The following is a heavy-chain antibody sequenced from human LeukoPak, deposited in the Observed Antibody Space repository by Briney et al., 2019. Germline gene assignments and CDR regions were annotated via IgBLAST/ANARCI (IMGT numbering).Heavy chain of an antibody. V-gene: IGHV3-74*01. Sequence: SGGSLRLSCAASGFTFSTYWMHWVRQAPGKGLVWVSRINSDGSSISYADLVKGRFTISRDNAKNSLFLQMNSLRAEDTAVYYCARGEVVTASLPDYFYYYMDVWGKGTTVTISS. J-gene: IGHJ6*03. CDR3: ARGEVVTASLPDYFYYYMDV. CDR2: INSDGSSI. CDR1: GFTFSTYW. D-gene: IGHD2-21*02.